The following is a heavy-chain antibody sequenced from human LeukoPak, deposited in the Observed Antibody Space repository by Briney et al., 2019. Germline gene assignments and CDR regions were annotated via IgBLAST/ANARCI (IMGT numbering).Heavy chain of an antibody. Sequence: ASVKVSCKASGYTFTGYYMHWVRQAPGQGLEWMGWINPNSGGTNYAQKFQGRVTMTRDTSISTAYMELSRLRSDDTAVYYRARELRIAAAGKIFDYWGQGTLVTVSS. CDR2: INPNSGGT. CDR3: ARELRIAAAGKIFDY. V-gene: IGHV1-2*02. D-gene: IGHD6-13*01. CDR1: GYTFTGYY. J-gene: IGHJ4*02.